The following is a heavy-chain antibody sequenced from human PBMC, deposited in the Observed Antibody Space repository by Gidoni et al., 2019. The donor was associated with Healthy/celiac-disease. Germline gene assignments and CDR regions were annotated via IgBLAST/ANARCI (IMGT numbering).Heavy chain of an antibody. Sequence: QVQLVESGGGLVKPGGSLRLSCAASVFTFSDYYMSWIRQAPGKGLEWVSYISSSSSYTNYADSVKGRFTISRDNAKNSLYLQMNSLRAEDTAVYYCARDLRGSEWLLHVRDAFDIWGQGTMVTVSS. V-gene: IGHV3-11*06. CDR2: ISSSSSYT. CDR3: ARDLRGSEWLLHVRDAFDI. D-gene: IGHD3-22*01. J-gene: IGHJ3*02. CDR1: VFTFSDYY.